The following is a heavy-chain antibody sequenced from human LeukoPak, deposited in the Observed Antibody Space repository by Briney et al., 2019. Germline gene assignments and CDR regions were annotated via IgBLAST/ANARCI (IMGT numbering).Heavy chain of an antibody. J-gene: IGHJ4*02. Sequence: SETLSLTCTVSGGSISSSSYYWGWIRQPPGKGLEWIGSIHYSGSTYYNPSLKSRVTISVDTSKNQFSLKLSSVTAADTAVYYCARHGGYSYAADYWGQGTLVTVSS. CDR2: IHYSGST. D-gene: IGHD5-18*01. CDR3: ARHGGYSYAADY. V-gene: IGHV4-39*01. CDR1: GGSISSSSYY.